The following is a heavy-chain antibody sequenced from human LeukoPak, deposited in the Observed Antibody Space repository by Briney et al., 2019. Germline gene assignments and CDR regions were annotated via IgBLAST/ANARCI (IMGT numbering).Heavy chain of an antibody. CDR1: GYGFTNYW. Sequence: PGESLKISCKGSGYGFTNYWIAWVRQMPGKGLEWMGIIYPGDSDTRYSPSFQGQVTISADKSISTAYLQWSSLKASDTAMYYCARRGYYDSSGYYNFDYWGQGTLVTVSS. CDR3: ARRGYYDSSGYYNFDY. CDR2: IYPGDSDT. D-gene: IGHD3-22*01. J-gene: IGHJ4*02. V-gene: IGHV5-51*01.